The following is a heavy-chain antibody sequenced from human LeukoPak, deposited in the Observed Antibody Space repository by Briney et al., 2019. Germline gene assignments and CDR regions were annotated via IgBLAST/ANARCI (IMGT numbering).Heavy chain of an antibody. CDR1: GGSFSGYY. CDR3: ARGLGPYPRGPYSSSPKNWFDP. CDR2: INHSGST. Sequence: PSETLSLTCAVYGGSFSGYYWSWIRQPPGKGLEWIGEINHSGSTNYNPSLKSRVTISVDTSKNQFSLKLSSVTAADTAVYYCARGLGPYPRGPYSSSPKNWFDPWGQGTLVTVSS. D-gene: IGHD6-6*01. J-gene: IGHJ5*02. V-gene: IGHV4-34*01.